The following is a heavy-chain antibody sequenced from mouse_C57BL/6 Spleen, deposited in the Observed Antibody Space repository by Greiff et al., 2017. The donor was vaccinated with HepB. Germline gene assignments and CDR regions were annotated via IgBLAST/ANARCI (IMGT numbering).Heavy chain of an antibody. CDR2: IHPNSGST. Sequence: QVQLQQPGAELVKPGASVKLSCKASGYTFTSYWMHWVKQRPVQGLEWIGMIHPNSGSTNYNEKFKSKATLTVDKSSSTAYMQLSSLTSDDSAVYYCASLWYYFDYWGQGTTLTVSS. J-gene: IGHJ2*01. CDR1: GYTFTSYW. V-gene: IGHV1-64*01. CDR3: ASLWYYFDY. D-gene: IGHD1-1*02.